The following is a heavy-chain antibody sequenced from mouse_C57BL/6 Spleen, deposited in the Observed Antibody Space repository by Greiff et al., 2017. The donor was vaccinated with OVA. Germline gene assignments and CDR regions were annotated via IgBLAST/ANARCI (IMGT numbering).Heavy chain of an antibody. Sequence: EVQLKESGAELVRPGASVKLSCTASGFNIKDDYMHWVKQRPEQGLEWIGWIDPENGDTEYASKFQGKATITADTSSNTAYLQLSSLTSEDTAVYYCTTWDPPITVVANWYFDVWGTGTTVTVSS. CDR2: IDPENGDT. D-gene: IGHD1-1*01. CDR1: GFNIKDDY. J-gene: IGHJ1*03. CDR3: TTWDPPITVVANWYFDV. V-gene: IGHV14-4*01.